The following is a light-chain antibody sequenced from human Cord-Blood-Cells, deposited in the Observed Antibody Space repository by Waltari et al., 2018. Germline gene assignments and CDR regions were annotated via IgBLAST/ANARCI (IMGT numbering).Light chain of an antibody. J-gene: IGKJ5*01. CDR1: QDISNY. V-gene: IGKV1-33*01. Sequence: DIQMTQSPSSLSASVGDRVTITCQASQDISNYLNWYQQKPGKHPKLLIYDASNLETGVPSRFSGSGSGTDFTFTISSLQPEDIATYYCQQYDNLPITFGQGTRLEIK. CDR3: QQYDNLPIT. CDR2: DAS.